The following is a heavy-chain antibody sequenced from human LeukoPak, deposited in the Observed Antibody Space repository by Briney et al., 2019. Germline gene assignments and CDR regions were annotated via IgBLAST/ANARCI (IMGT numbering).Heavy chain of an antibody. CDR2: INPSGGST. D-gene: IGHD6-13*01. V-gene: IGHV1-46*01. CDR1: GYTFTSYY. Sequence: GASVKVSCKAFGYTFTSYYMHWVRQAPGQGLEWMGIINPSGGSTSYAQKFQGRVTITRDTSTSTVYMELSSLRSEDTAVYYCARGTYSSSWSASELDYWGQGTLVTVSS. CDR3: ARGTYSSSWSASELDY. J-gene: IGHJ4*02.